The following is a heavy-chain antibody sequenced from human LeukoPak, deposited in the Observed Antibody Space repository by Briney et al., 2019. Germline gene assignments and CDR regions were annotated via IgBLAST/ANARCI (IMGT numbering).Heavy chain of an antibody. Sequence: SETLSLTCAVYGGSFSGYYWSWIRQPPGKGLEWIGEINHSGSTNYNPSLKSRVTISVDTSKNQFSLKLSSVAAADTAVYYCARGSASAFDYWGQGTLVTVSS. CDR1: GGSFSGYY. V-gene: IGHV4-34*01. D-gene: IGHD2-15*01. CDR3: ARGSASAFDY. J-gene: IGHJ4*02. CDR2: INHSGST.